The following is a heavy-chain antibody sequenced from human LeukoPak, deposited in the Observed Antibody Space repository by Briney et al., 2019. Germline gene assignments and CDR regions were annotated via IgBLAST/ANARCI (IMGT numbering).Heavy chain of an antibody. V-gene: IGHV3-48*02. D-gene: IGHD3-10*01. CDR1: GFTFSSYS. CDR2: INSRSTSI. J-gene: IGHJ4*02. CDR3: AREPPYGDLALDY. Sequence: PGGSLRLSCAASGFTFSSYSMNWVRQAPGKGLEWVSYINSRSTSIHYADSVKGRFTISRDNAKNALYLLMNSLRDEDTAVYCCAREPPYGDLALDYWGQGTLVSVSS.